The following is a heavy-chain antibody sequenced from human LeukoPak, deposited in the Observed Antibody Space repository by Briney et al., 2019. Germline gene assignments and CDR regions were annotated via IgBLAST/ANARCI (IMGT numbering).Heavy chain of an antibody. CDR2: TFYRSKWYN. CDR3: ARDGWPAFDY. V-gene: IGHV6-1*01. J-gene: IGHJ4*02. Sequence: SQTLSLTCVIAGDTFSSNTSAWNWIRQSPLRGLEWLGRTFYRSKWYNDYAGSVKSLITISPDTSKNHFSLHLDSVTPEDTAMYYCARDGWPAFDYWGQGSLVTVSS. CDR1: GDTFSSNTSA. D-gene: IGHD2-15*01.